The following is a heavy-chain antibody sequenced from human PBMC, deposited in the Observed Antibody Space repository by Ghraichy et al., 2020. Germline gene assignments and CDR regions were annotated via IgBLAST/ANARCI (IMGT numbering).Heavy chain of an antibody. J-gene: IGHJ4*02. D-gene: IGHD2-15*01. CDR1: GGSISSSSYY. CDR3: AGLIVADTDY. V-gene: IGHV4-39*01. Sequence: SETLSLTCTVSGGSISSSSYYWGWIRQPPGKGLEWIGSIYYSGSTYYNPSLKSRVTISLDTSKNQFSLKLSSVTAADTAVYYCAGLIVADTDYWGQGTLVTVSS. CDR2: IYYSGST.